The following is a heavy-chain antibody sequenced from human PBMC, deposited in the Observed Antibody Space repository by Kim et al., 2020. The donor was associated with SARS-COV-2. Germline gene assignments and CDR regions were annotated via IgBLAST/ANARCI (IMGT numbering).Heavy chain of an antibody. CDR3: ARQVIVGGSANWFDP. V-gene: IGHV4-39*01. CDR1: GGTISSKNYY. CDR2: ISYSGVT. J-gene: IGHJ5*01. D-gene: IGHD1-26*01. Sequence: SETLSLTCTVSGGTISSKNYYWGWIRQSAEKGLEWIASISYSGVTFYNPSLESRVTISVDTSKNQCSLKLSPVTAADTTVYYCARQVIVGGSANWFDPWGQGTLVTVSS.